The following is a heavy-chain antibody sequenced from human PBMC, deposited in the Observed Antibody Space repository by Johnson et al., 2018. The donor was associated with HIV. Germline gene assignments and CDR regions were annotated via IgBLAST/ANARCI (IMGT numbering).Heavy chain of an antibody. CDR1: GFTFSGSA. CDR2: IYSGGST. J-gene: IGHJ3*01. CDR3: AKDLSSQLLWFIRDGFDV. V-gene: IGHV3-NL1*01. Sequence: QVQLVESGGGVVQPGRSLRLSCAASGFTFSGSAMHWVRQAPGKGLEWVSVIYSGGSTYYADSVKGRFTISRDNSKNTLYLQMNSLRAEDTAVYYCAKDLSSQLLWFIRDGFDVWGQGTMVTVSS. D-gene: IGHD3-10*01.